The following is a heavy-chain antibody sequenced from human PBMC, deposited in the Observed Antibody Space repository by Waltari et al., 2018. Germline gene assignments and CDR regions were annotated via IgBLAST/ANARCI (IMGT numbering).Heavy chain of an antibody. D-gene: IGHD2-21*01. Sequence: EVQLVESGGGLVKPGDSLRLSCEASGLLGRAWLNWVRQAPGKGLEWVGRVKSNIDGGTTDYAAPVKGRFTISRDDSKNTMYLQMNSLKIEDTAVYYCTADVPDFVPQVDYWGQGTVVIVSS. V-gene: IGHV3-15*01. CDR2: VKSNIDGGTT. CDR1: GLLGRAW. CDR3: TADVPDFVPQVDY. J-gene: IGHJ4*02.